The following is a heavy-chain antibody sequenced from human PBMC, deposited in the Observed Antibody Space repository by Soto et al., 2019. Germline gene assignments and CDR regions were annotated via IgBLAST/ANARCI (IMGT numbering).Heavy chain of an antibody. CDR2: IIPMFGTA. D-gene: IGHD3-22*01. CDR3: ASVGPEHYYDSSGYYAPLDY. J-gene: IGHJ4*02. CDR1: GDTFSSYA. V-gene: IGHV1-69*01. Sequence: QVQLVQSGAEVKKPGSSVKVSCKASGDTFSSYAINWVRQAPGQGLEWMGGIIPMFGTANYAQKFKGRVTITAGESTRTVCMELSSLRSEDTAVYYCASVGPEHYYDSSGYYAPLDYWGQGTLVTVSS.